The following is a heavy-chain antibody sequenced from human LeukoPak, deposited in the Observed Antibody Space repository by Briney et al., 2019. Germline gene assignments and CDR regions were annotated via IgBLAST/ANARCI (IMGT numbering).Heavy chain of an antibody. CDR2: MSNSGST. CDR3: ARRSQTAAGRGIDY. CDR1: GGSISSSSSYY. V-gene: IGHV4-39*01. D-gene: IGHD6-13*01. J-gene: IGHJ4*02. Sequence: SETLSLTCTVSGGSISSSSSYYWAWIRQPPGKGLEWIGTMSNSGSTYYNPSLKSRVTISGDTSKNQFSLKLSSVTAADTAVFYCARRSQTAAGRGIDYWGQGTLVTVSS.